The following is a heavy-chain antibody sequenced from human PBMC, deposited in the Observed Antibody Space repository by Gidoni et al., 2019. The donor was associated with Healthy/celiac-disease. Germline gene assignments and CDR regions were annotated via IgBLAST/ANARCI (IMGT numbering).Heavy chain of an antibody. Sequence: EVQLAESGGGLVKPGGSLRLSCAASGFTFSNAWMSWVRQAPGKGLDWVGRIKSKTDGGTTDYAAPVKGRFTISRDDSKNTLYLQMNSLKTEDTAVYYCTTGPPGATQWLVPWYWGQGTLVTVSS. D-gene: IGHD6-19*01. CDR1: GFTFSNAW. CDR3: TTGPPGATQWLVPWY. CDR2: IKSKTDGGTT. V-gene: IGHV3-15*01. J-gene: IGHJ4*02.